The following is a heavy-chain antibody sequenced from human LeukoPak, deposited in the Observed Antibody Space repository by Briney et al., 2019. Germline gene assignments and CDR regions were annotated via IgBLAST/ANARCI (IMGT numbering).Heavy chain of an antibody. V-gene: IGHV4-39*01. Sequence: SETLSLTCTVSGGSISSSGYYWGWIRQPPGKGLEWIASIYYSGSTYYNPSLKSRVTISVDTSKNQLSLKLSSVTAADTAVYYCARVAPFQFDYWGQGTLVTVSS. D-gene: IGHD5-12*01. J-gene: IGHJ4*02. CDR3: ARVAPFQFDY. CDR1: GGSISSSGYY. CDR2: IYYSGST.